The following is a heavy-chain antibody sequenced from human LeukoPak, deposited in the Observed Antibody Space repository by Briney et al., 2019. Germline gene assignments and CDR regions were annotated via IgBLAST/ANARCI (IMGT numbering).Heavy chain of an antibody. J-gene: IGHJ4*02. CDR3: ARAQRGYSYGLIDY. CDR2: IFYSGST. CDR1: GGSISSYY. V-gene: IGHV4-59*01. D-gene: IGHD5-18*01. Sequence: ASETLSLTCTVSGGSISSYYWSWIRQPPGKGLEWVGYIFYSGSTYYNPSLKSRVTISLDTSKNQFSLNLSSVTAADTAVYYCARAQRGYSYGLIDYWGQGTLVTVSS.